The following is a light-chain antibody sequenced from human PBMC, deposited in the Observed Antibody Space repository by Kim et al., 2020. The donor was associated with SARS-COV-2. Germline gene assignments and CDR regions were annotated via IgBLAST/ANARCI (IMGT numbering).Light chain of an antibody. CDR3: QAWDSSTVV. CDR2: QDN. V-gene: IGLV3-1*01. Sequence: SYELTQPPSVSVSPGQTASITCSGDKLGDEYACWYQQKPGQSPVLVIYQDNKRPSGIPERFSGSNSGNTATLTISGTQAMDEADYYCQAWDSSTVVFDGGTKLTVL. J-gene: IGLJ3*02. CDR1: KLGDEY.